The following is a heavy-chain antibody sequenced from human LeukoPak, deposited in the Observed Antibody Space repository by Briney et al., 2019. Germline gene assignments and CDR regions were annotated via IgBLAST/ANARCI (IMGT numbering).Heavy chain of an antibody. D-gene: IGHD3-10*01. CDR3: ARDYPYYYGSGSYLYYYYMDV. V-gene: IGHV3-21*01. Sequence: PGGSLRLSCAASGFTFSSYSMNWARQAPGKGLEWVSSISSSSSYIYYADSVKGRFTISRDNAKNSLYLQMNSLRAEDTAVYYCARDYPYYYGSGSYLYYYYMDVWGKGTTVTVSS. CDR1: GFTFSSYS. CDR2: ISSSSSYI. J-gene: IGHJ6*03.